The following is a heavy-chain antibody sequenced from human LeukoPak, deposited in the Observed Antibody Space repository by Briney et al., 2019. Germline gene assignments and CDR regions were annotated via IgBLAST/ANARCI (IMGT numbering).Heavy chain of an antibody. CDR1: GFTFSSYE. V-gene: IGHV3-48*03. CDR3: ARSGGIIDY. CDR2: ISSSGSTI. Sequence: GGSLRLSCAASGFTFSSYEMNWVRQAPGKGLEWVSYISSSGSTIYYADSVKDRFTISRDNAKNSLYLQMNSLRAEDTARYYCARSGGIIDYWGQGTLVTVSS. D-gene: IGHD3-10*01. J-gene: IGHJ4*02.